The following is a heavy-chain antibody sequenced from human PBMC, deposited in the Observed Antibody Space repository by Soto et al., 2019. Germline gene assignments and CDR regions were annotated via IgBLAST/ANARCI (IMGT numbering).Heavy chain of an antibody. CDR1: GFTFSSHV. Sequence: QVQLVESGGGVVLPGTSLRLSCAASGFTFSSHVMHWVRQAPGKGLEWLTTISYDGSNKHYADSVKGPFTISRDNSKNTLYLQMNSLRTEDTAVYYCAKEGNDYGDYIIDFWGQGTLVTVSS. CDR2: ISYDGSNK. V-gene: IGHV3-30*18. CDR3: AKEGNDYGDYIIDF. D-gene: IGHD4-17*01. J-gene: IGHJ4*02.